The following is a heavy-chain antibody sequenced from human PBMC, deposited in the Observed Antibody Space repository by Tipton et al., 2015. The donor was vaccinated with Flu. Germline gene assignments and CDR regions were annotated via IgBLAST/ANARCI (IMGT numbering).Heavy chain of an antibody. CDR3: AREDFWSGPRSFDI. CDR1: GAAINSYY. CDR2: SYYSGST. Sequence: TLSLTCTISGAAINSYYWSWIRQPPGKGLEWIGYSYYSGSTSYNPSLKSRVSISVDTSKQQFSLKLSSVTAADTAVYYCAREDFWSGPRSFDIWGQGTMVTVSS. J-gene: IGHJ3*02. D-gene: IGHD3-3*01. V-gene: IGHV4-59*01.